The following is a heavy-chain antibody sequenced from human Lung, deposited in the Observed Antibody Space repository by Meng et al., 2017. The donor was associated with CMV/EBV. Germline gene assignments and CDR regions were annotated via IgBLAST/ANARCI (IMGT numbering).Heavy chain of an antibody. D-gene: IGHD5-18*01. V-gene: IGHV4-59*01. J-gene: IGHJ6*02. CDR1: GGSISRYY. Sequence: SETLSLXXAVSGGSISRYYWSWIRQPPGKGLEWIGYIYYSGSNNYNPSLKSRVTISVDTSKNQFSLKLSSVTAADTAVYYCARGARRLNSPYHYYYGMDVWGQGTXVTVSS. CDR2: IYYSGSN. CDR3: ARGARRLNSPYHYYYGMDV.